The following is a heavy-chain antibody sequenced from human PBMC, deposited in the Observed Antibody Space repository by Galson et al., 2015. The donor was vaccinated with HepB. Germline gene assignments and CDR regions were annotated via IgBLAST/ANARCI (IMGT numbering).Heavy chain of an antibody. J-gene: IGHJ4*02. D-gene: IGHD5-18*01. CDR1: GYTFTSYG. Sequence: SVKVSCKASGYTFTSYGISWVRQAPGQGLEWMGWISAYNGNTNYAQKLQGRVTMTTDTSTSTAYMELRSLRSDDTAVYYCARDTRIQLWPLPFDYWGQGTLVTVSS. V-gene: IGHV1-18*01. CDR2: ISAYNGNT. CDR3: ARDTRIQLWPLPFDY.